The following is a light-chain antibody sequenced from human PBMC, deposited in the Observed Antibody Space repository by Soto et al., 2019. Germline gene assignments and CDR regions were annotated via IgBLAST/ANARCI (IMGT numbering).Light chain of an antibody. CDR2: GAS. V-gene: IGKV3-15*01. CDR3: QQCNNWPST. Sequence: VLTQSPATLSLSPGERATLSFRASLNVNSYLAWYQQKPGQAPRLLIYGASTRATGIPARFSGSGSGTEFTLTINSLQSEDCAVYYCQQCNNWPSTFGQGTRLEIK. CDR1: LNVNSY. J-gene: IGKJ5*01.